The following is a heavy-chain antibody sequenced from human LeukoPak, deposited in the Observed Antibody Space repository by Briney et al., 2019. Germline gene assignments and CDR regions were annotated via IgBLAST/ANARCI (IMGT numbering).Heavy chain of an antibody. CDR2: ISASGSAI. CDR3: VRVKGSYFDY. D-gene: IGHD2-15*01. V-gene: IGHV3-48*01. Sequence: GGSLRLSCTASGFPLSSYSMNWLRQAPGKGLEWISYISASGSAIYYVDSVNGRVTVSRDNARNSLFLQMDSPRAEDTAVYYCVRVKGSYFDYWGPGTLVTVSS. J-gene: IGHJ4*02. CDR1: GFPLSSYS.